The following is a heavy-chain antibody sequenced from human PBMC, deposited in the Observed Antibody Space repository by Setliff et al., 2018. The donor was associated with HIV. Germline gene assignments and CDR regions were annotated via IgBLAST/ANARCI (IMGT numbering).Heavy chain of an antibody. D-gene: IGHD3-22*01. CDR2: ISHSGRT. CDR3: ARGPLDSSGYRSDAFDI. Sequence: PSETLSLTCAVNVGSFSGYYWSWIRQPPGKGLEWIGEISHSGRTNYNPSLKSRVTISVDTSKNQFSLKLSSVTAADTAVYYCARGPLDSSGYRSDAFDIWGQGTMVTVTS. J-gene: IGHJ3*02. V-gene: IGHV4-34*01. CDR1: VGSFSGYY.